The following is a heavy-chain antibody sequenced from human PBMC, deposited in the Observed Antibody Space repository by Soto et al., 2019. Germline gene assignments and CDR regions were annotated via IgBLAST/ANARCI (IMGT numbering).Heavy chain of an antibody. CDR3: ARLRYSAAYVTYHLDY. CDR2: IHYTGAT. V-gene: IGHV4-59*08. CDR1: GGSITSYY. J-gene: IGHJ4*02. D-gene: IGHD5-12*01. Sequence: QVQLQESGPGLVKPSEPLSLTCTVSGGSITSYYWSWIRQSPGKGLESIGYIHYTGATNYNPSRKSRVTISVDTSKNQFSLKLSSVTAADAAVYYCARLRYSAAYVTYHLDYWGQGAVVTVSS.